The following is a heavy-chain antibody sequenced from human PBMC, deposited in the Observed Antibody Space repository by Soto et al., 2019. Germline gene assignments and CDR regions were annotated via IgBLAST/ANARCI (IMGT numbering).Heavy chain of an antibody. Sequence: QVQLVQSGAEVKKPGSSVKVSCKASGGTFSSYAISWVRQAPGQGLEWMGGIIPIFGTANYAQKFQGRVTITADESTSTAYMELSSLRSEDTAVYYSASPGGYCSSASCSTMYYFDYWGQGTLVTVSS. CDR3: ASPGGYCSSASCSTMYYFDY. D-gene: IGHD2-2*01. CDR1: GGTFSSYA. CDR2: IIPIFGTA. V-gene: IGHV1-69*01. J-gene: IGHJ4*02.